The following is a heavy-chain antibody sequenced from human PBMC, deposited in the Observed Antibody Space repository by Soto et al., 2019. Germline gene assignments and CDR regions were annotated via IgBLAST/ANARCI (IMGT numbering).Heavy chain of an antibody. J-gene: IGHJ4*02. CDR2: IYYSGSI. D-gene: IGHD3-22*01. Sequence: LETLSLTCAVSGGSSSSGYYWSWIRQSPGKGLEWIGYIYYSGSITYNPSLESRVTISVDTSRNQFSLKLTSVTAADTAVYHCARSHQTNYYDSSGYHTWPGACDYWGQGALVTVSS. V-gene: IGHV4-61*01. CDR3: ARSHQTNYYDSSGYHTWPGACDY. CDR1: GGSSSSGYY.